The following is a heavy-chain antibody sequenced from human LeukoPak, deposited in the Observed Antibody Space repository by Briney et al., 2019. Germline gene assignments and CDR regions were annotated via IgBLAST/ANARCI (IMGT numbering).Heavy chain of an antibody. D-gene: IGHD6-19*01. Sequence: GGSLRLSCAASGFTFSSYEMNWVRQAPGKGLEWVSYISSSGSTIYYADSVKGRFTISRDNSKNTLYLQMNSLRAEDTAVYYCARDGRSSGWLAGYLTTDYYFDYWGQGTLVTVSS. J-gene: IGHJ4*02. CDR1: GFTFSSYE. CDR3: ARDGRSSGWLAGYLTTDYYFDY. V-gene: IGHV3-48*03. CDR2: ISSSGSTI.